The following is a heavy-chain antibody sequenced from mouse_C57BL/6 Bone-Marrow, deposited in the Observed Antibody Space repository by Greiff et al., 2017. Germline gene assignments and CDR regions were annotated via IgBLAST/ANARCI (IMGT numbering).Heavy chain of an antibody. CDR2: IWTGGGT. CDR1: GFSLTSYA. V-gene: IGHV2-9-1*01. CDR3: ARLTGAFYYAMDY. Sequence: VKLQESGPGLVAPSQSLSITCTVSGFSLTSYAISWVRQPPGKGLEWLGVIWTGGGTNYNSALKSRLSISKDNSKSQVFLKMNSLQTDDTARYYCARLTGAFYYAMDYWGQGTSVTVSS. D-gene: IGHD4-1*01. J-gene: IGHJ4*01.